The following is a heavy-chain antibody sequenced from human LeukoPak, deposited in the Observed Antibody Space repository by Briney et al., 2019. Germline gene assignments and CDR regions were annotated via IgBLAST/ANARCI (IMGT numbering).Heavy chain of an antibody. CDR2: ISGSSSYI. CDR3: PRDSTARLIGFYYYYSSGSFDY. D-gene: IGHD3-22*01. CDR1: GFTFTSCS. V-gene: IGHV3-21*01. J-gene: IGHJ4*02. Sequence: PGGSLRLSCAASGFTFTSCSMNWVRQAPGKGLEWVSSISGSSSYIYYADSVKGRFTISRDNAKNTLYLQMNSLRAEDTAVYYCPRDSTARLIGFYYYYSSGSFDYWGQGTLVTVSS.